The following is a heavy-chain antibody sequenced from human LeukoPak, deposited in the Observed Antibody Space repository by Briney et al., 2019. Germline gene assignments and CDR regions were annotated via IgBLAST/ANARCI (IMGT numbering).Heavy chain of an antibody. CDR1: GGSISSYY. CDR2: IYYSGST. CDR3: ARGSIAAAEGSHWFDP. Sequence: SETLSLTCTVSGGSISSYYWNWIRQPPGKGLEWIGYIYYSGSTNYNPSLKSRVTISVDTSKNQFSLKVNSVTAADTAVYYCARGSIAAAEGSHWFDPWGQGTLVTVSS. D-gene: IGHD6-13*01. V-gene: IGHV4-59*01. J-gene: IGHJ5*02.